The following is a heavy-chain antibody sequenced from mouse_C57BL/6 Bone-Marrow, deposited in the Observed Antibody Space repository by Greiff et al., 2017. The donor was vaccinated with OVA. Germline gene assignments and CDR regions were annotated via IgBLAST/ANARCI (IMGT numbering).Heavy chain of an antibody. CDR1: GFTFSDYY. V-gene: IGHV5-16*01. Sequence: EVQRVESEGGLVQPGSSMKLSCTASGFTFSDYYMAWVRQVPEKGLEWVANINYDGSSTYYLDSLKSRFIISRDNAKNILYLQMSSLKSEDTATYYCATFVYYAMDYWGQGTSVTVSS. CDR2: INYDGSST. CDR3: ATFVYYAMDY. J-gene: IGHJ4*01.